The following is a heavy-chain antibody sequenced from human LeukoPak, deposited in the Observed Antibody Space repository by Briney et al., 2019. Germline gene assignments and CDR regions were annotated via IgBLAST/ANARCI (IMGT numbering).Heavy chain of an antibody. J-gene: IGHJ3*02. CDR3: AREGPSRRPGYLHVRGKSNAFDI. CDR1: GFDFSTQW. V-gene: IGHV3-7*01. Sequence: GGSLRLSCAASGFDFSTQWMSWVRQAPGKGLEWVAIVNQGATQKYYVDSVKGRFTFSRDNAKNSLYLQMNSLRAEDTAVYYCAREGPSRRPGYLHVRGKSNAFDIWGQGTMVTVSS. D-gene: IGHD2-15*01. CDR2: VNQGATQK.